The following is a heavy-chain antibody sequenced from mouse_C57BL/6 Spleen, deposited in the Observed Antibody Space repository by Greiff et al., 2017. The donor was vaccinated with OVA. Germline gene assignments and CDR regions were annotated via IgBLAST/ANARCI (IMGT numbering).Heavy chain of an antibody. V-gene: IGHV1-74*01. CDR3: AIWRGDQYWYFDV. D-gene: IGHD2-10*02. CDR1: GYTFTSYW. CDR2: IHPSDSDT. Sequence: QVQLKQPGAELVKPGASVKVSCKASGYTFTSYWMHWVKQRPGQGLEWIGRIHPSDSDTNYNQKFKGKATLTVDKSSSTAYMQLSSLTSEDSAVYYCAIWRGDQYWYFDVWGTGTTVTVSS. J-gene: IGHJ1*03.